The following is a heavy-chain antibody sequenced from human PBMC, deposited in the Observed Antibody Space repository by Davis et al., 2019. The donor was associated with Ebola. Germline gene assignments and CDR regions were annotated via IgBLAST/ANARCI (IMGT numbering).Heavy chain of an antibody. V-gene: IGHV3-66*01. Sequence: PGGSLRLSCAASGFTVSSNYMSWVRQAPGKGLEWVSVIYSGGSTYYADSVKGRFTISRDNSKNTLYLQMNSLRAEDTAVYYCARRKGYYDSSGYYYGAFDIWGQGTMVTVSS. CDR2: IYSGGST. CDR1: GFTVSSNY. J-gene: IGHJ3*02. CDR3: ARRKGYYDSSGYYYGAFDI. D-gene: IGHD3-22*01.